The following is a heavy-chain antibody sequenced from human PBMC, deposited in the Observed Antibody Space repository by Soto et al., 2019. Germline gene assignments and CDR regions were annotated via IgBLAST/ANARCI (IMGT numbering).Heavy chain of an antibody. CDR1: GFTVSSNY. J-gene: IGHJ6*02. V-gene: IGHV3-53*01. Sequence: GGSLRLSCAASGFTVSSNYMSWVRQAPGKGLEWVSVIYSGGSTYYADSVKGRFTISRDNSKNTLYLQMNSLRAEDTAVYYCARDNRAGIAVAGDDYYYYGMDVWGQGTTVTVSS. CDR3: ARDNRAGIAVAGDDYYYYGMDV. D-gene: IGHD6-19*01. CDR2: IYSGGST.